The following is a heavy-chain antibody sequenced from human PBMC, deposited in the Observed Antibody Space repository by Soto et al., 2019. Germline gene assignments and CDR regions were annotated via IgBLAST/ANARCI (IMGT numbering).Heavy chain of an antibody. CDR1: GGSFSGYY. V-gene: IGHV4-34*01. D-gene: IGHD2-2*01. CDR3: ARGCSSTSCYAGHFDY. CDR2: INHSGST. Sequence: HVQLQQWGAGLLKPTESLSLTCAVYGGSFSGYYSSWIRQPSGKGLEWIGEINHSGSTNYNPSLKSRVTISVDTSKNQFSLKLSSVPAADTAVYYCARGCSSTSCYAGHFDYWGQGTLVTVSS. J-gene: IGHJ4*02.